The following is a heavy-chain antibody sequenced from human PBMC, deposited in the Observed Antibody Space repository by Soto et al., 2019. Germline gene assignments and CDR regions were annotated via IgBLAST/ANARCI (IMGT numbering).Heavy chain of an antibody. CDR3: ARDKYCSGGSCYSVVGGLL. D-gene: IGHD2-15*01. CDR2: IKQDGSEK. V-gene: IGHV3-7*01. Sequence: GGSLRLSCAASGFTFSSYWMSWVRQAPGKGLEWVANIKQDGSEKYYVDSVRGRFTISRDNAKNSLYLQMNSLRAEDTAVYYCARDKYCSGGSCYSVVGGLLWGQGTMVTVSS. J-gene: IGHJ3*01. CDR1: GFTFSSYW.